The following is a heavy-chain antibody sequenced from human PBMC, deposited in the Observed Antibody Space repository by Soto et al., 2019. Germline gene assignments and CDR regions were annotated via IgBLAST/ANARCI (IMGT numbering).Heavy chain of an antibody. CDR2: IKQDGSEK. Sequence: GGSLRLSCAASGFTFSSYWMSWVRQAPGKGLEWVANIKQDGSEKYYVDSVKGRFTISRDNAKNSLYLQMNSLRDEDTAVYYCARDLIAAAGTEYFQHWGQGTLVTVSS. J-gene: IGHJ1*01. D-gene: IGHD6-13*01. CDR1: GFTFSSYW. CDR3: ARDLIAAAGTEYFQH. V-gene: IGHV3-7*01.